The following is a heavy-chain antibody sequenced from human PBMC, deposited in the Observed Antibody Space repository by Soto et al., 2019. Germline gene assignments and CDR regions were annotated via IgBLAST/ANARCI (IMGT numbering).Heavy chain of an antibody. Sequence: GGSRRLSCAASGFTFSDHYMDWVRQAPGKGLEWVGRTRNKANSYTTEYAASVKGRFTISRDDSKNSLYLQMNSLKTEDTAVYYCARVLGGAFDIWGQGTMVTVSS. V-gene: IGHV3-72*01. D-gene: IGHD6-6*01. CDR1: GFTFSDHY. J-gene: IGHJ3*02. CDR2: TRNKANSYTT. CDR3: ARVLGGAFDI.